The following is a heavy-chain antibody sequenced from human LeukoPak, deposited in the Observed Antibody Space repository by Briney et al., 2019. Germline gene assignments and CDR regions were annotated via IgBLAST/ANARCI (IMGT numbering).Heavy chain of an antibody. V-gene: IGHV5-51*01. J-gene: IGHJ3*02. CDR3: GGGGAGGGELREGLSAFDI. CDR1: GYSFTSYW. CDR2: IYPGDSDT. D-gene: IGHD1-7*01. Sequence: AGESLKISCKGSGYSFTSYWIGWVRQMPGKGLEWMGIIYPGDSDTRYSPSFQGQVTISADKSISTAYLQWSSLKASYTAKYYCGGGGAGGGELREGLSAFDIWGQGTMVTVSS.